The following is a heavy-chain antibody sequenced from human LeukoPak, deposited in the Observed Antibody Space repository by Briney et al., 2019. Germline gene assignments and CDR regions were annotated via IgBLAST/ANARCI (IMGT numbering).Heavy chain of an antibody. CDR2: INPSGGST. J-gene: IGHJ4*02. D-gene: IGHD1-26*01. Sequence: ASVKVSCKASGYTFTSYYMHWVRQTPGQGLEWMGIINPSGGSTSYAQKFQGRVTMTRDTSTSTVYMELSSLRSEDTAVYCCAVSGGSYYYFDYWGQGTLVTVSS. CDR3: AVSGGSYYYFDY. V-gene: IGHV1-46*01. CDR1: GYTFTSYY.